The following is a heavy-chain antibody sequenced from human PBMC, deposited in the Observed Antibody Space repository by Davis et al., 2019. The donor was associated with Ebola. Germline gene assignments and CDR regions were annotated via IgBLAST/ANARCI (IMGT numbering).Heavy chain of an antibody. CDR1: GFTFSSYG. CDR3: ARGFVGSSFYYGMDV. Sequence: GESLKISCAASGFTFSSYGMHWVRQAPGKGLEWVAVIWYDGSNKYYADSVKGRFTISRDNAKNSLYLQMNSLRAEDTAVYYCARGFVGSSFYYGMDVWGQGTTVTVSS. J-gene: IGHJ6*02. CDR2: IWYDGSNK. D-gene: IGHD6-6*01. V-gene: IGHV3-33*01.